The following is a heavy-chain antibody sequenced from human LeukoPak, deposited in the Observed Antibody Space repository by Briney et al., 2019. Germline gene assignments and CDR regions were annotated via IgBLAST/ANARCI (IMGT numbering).Heavy chain of an antibody. CDR1: GFAFETYT. J-gene: IGHJ4*02. CDR3: AKGLFSGYDKYLDS. CDR2: ISSTSSDI. V-gene: IGHV3-21*04. D-gene: IGHD5-12*01. Sequence: GGSLRLSYVASGFAFETYTMNWVRQAPGKGLEWVSFISSTSSDINYADSVRDRFTISRDNAKNSLFLQMDSLRVEDTAVYYCAKGLFSGYDKYLDSWGQGTLVTVSS.